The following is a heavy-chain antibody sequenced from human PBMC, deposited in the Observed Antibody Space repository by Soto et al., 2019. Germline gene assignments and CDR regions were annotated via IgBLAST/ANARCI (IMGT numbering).Heavy chain of an antibody. D-gene: IGHD2-8*01. V-gene: IGHV3-23*01. J-gene: IGHJ3*02. CDR1: GFNFSSFA. Sequence: GGPLRVPCAASGFNFSSFAISWVRQAPGKGLERVSAISGSGGSTYYADSVKSRYTNYRDNYKNTLYLQMNSLRAEDTAVYYCAKGMEAHSRGAFDIWGQGTMVTVSS. CDR2: ISGSGGST. CDR3: AKGMEAHSRGAFDI.